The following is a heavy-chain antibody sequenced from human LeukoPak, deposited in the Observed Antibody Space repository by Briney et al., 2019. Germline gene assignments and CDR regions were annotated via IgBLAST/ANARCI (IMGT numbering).Heavy chain of an antibody. J-gene: IGHJ4*02. CDR3: ARDHLGDSYSDF. V-gene: IGHV3-23*01. CDR2: ISASGVST. CDR1: GFTFSRYA. Sequence: GGSLRLSCETSGFTFSRYAMTWVCQAPGKGLEWVSVISASGVSTYYGDSVKGRFTISRDNSKNTLHLQMNSLRAEDTAVYYCARDHLGDSYSDFWGQGTLVTVSS. D-gene: IGHD3-10*01.